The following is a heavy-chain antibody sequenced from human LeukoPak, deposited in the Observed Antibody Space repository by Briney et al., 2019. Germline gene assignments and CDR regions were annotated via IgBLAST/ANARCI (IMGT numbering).Heavy chain of an antibody. CDR3: ARGGSYSGTFDY. CDR2: IYYSGST. CDR1: GGSISSYY. V-gene: IGHV4-59*07. Sequence: SVTLSLTCTVSGGSISSYYWSWIRQPPGKGLEWIGYIYYSGSTNYNPSLKSRVTISVDPSKNQFSPKVTSVTTADTAVYHCARGGSYSGTFDYWGQETLVTVSS. J-gene: IGHJ4*02. D-gene: IGHD1-26*01.